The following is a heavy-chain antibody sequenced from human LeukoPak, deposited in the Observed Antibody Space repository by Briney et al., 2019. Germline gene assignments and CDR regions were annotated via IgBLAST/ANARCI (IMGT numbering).Heavy chain of an antibody. CDR3: ARSGSWYCFDY. CDR1: GYSISSGYY. Sequence: SETLSLTCTVSGYSISSGYYWGWIRQPPGKGLEWMGSIYHSGSTYYNPSLKSRITMSVDTSKNQFSLKLRSVTAADTAVYYCARSGSWYCFDYWGQGTLVTVSS. D-gene: IGHD6-13*01. V-gene: IGHV4-38-2*02. J-gene: IGHJ4*02. CDR2: IYHSGST.